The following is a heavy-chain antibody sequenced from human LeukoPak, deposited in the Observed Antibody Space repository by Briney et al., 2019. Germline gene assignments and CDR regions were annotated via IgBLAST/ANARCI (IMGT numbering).Heavy chain of an antibody. V-gene: IGHV1-24*01. CDR2: FDTEDGET. CDR1: GITLNDLS. D-gene: IGHD3-10*01. J-gene: IGHJ4*02. Sequence: GASLNLSCAVSGITLNDLSIQWARQAPGKGLEWMGGFDTEDGETISAPKYKAIATMTQDTYENTAYMELSSMRAEAAAYYCCATDGIPGVTTSLDYWGQGTLVTVSS. CDR3: ATDGIPGVTTSLDY.